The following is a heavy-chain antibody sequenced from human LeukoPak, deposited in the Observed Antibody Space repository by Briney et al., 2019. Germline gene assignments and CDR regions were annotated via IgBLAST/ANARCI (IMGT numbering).Heavy chain of an antibody. J-gene: IGHJ2*01. CDR2: VYYSGSA. CDR3: ARPGRYTYWYFDL. V-gene: IGHV4-59*01. Sequence: SETLSLACTVSGGSISSYYWSWIRQPPGKGLEWIGNVYYSGSANYNPTLRSRVTISVDTSKNQFSLKLSSVTTADTAVYYCARPGRYTYWYFDLWGRGTLVTVSS. D-gene: IGHD1-26*01. CDR1: GGSISSYY.